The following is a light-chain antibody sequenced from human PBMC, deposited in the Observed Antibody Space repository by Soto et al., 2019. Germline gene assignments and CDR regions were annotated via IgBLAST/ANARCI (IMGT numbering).Light chain of an antibody. CDR1: QGVRTNY. CDR3: QQYGSSPT. J-gene: IGKJ1*01. Sequence: ENVLTQSPGTLSLSPGERATLSCRASQGVRTNYLAWYQQKPGQAPRLLIYGASSRATGIPDRFSGSRSGTDFTLTISRLEPEDFVVYYCQQYGSSPTFGQGTKVDI. CDR2: GAS. V-gene: IGKV3-20*01.